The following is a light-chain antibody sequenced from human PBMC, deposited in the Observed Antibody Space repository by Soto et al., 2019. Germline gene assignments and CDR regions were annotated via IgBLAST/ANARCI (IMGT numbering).Light chain of an antibody. CDR2: GAS. CDR1: QSFSSTY. CDR3: QQYDSWT. Sequence: IVLTQSPGTLSLSPGERATLSCRASQSFSSTYLAWYQQKPGQAPRLLIYGASSRATGIPDRSSGGGSGTDFSLTISRLDPEDFAVYYCQQYDSWTFGQGTMV. J-gene: IGKJ1*01. V-gene: IGKV3-20*01.